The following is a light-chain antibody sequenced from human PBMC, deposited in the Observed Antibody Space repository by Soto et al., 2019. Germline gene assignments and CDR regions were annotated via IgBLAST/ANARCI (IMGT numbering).Light chain of an antibody. CDR2: SNN. J-gene: IGLJ1*01. V-gene: IGLV1-44*01. CDR3: AAWDERLNGLG. CDR1: SANIGSNT. Sequence: QSVLTQPPSASGTPGQRVTISCSGSSANIGSNTVNWYQQLPGTAPKLLIYSNNKRPSGVPDRVSGSKSGTSASLAISGLQSEDEADYYCAAWDERLNGLGFGTGTKLTVL.